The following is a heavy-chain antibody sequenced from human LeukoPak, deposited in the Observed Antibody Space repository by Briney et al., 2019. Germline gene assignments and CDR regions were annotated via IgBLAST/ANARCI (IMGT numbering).Heavy chain of an antibody. CDR1: GGTFSSYA. CDR2: IIPILGIA. D-gene: IGHD4-17*01. CDR3: ARELTTRSFDY. J-gene: IGHJ4*02. V-gene: IGHV1-69*04. Sequence: GASVTVSCKASGGTFSSYAISWVRQAPGQGLEWMGRIIPILGIANYAQKFQGRVTITADKSTSTAYMELSSLRSEDTAVYYCARELTTRSFDYWGQGTLVTVSP.